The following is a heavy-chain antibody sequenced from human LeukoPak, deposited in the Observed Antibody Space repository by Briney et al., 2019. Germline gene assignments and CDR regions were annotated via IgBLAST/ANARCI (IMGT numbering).Heavy chain of an antibody. CDR3: ARDLHSYGCDY. J-gene: IGHJ4*02. CDR1: GYTFTSYG. CDR2: ISAYNGNT. V-gene: IGHV1-18*01. Sequence: ASVKVSCKASGYTFTSYGSSWVRQAPGQGLEWMGWISAYNGNTNYAQKLQGRVTMTTDTSTSTAYMELRSLRSDDTAVYCCARDLHSYGCDYWGQGTLVTVSS. D-gene: IGHD5-18*01.